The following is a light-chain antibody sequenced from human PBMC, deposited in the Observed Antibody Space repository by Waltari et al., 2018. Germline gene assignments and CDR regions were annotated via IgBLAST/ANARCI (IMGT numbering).Light chain of an antibody. CDR1: QDIRNN. CDR3: QQSNNLPVT. J-gene: IGKJ3*01. Sequence: IQMTQSPSSLSESVVESVTITCQAKQDIRNNLNWYQQKPGKATNLLIFEASTLETGVPSRFSGSGFGRDFSFTISSLQSEDIATYFCQQSNNLPVTFGPGTKVHIK. CDR2: EAS. V-gene: IGKV1-33*01.